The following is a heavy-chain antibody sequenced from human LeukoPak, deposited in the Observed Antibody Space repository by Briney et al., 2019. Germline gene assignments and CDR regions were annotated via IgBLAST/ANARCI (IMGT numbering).Heavy chain of an antibody. J-gene: IGHJ6*02. CDR1: GFTFSSYE. Sequence: GGSLRLSCAASGFTFSSYEMNWVRQAPGKGLEWVSFISSSGSAIHYADSVRGRFTISRDNSKNTLYLQMNSLRAEDTAVYYCARDSTEFSSSWYVGYYYGMDVWGQGTTVTVSS. CDR3: ARDSTEFSSSWYVGYYYGMDV. CDR2: ISSSGSAI. D-gene: IGHD6-13*01. V-gene: IGHV3-48*03.